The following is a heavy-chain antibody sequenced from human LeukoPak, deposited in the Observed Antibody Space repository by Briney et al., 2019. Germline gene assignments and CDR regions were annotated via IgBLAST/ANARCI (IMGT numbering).Heavy chain of an antibody. CDR3: ARDSGSGSNDY. V-gene: IGHV1-3*01. Sequence: ASVKVSCKASGYTFTSYAIHWVRQAPGQRLEWMGWISAGNGNTKYSQDFQGRVTFISNTSATTAFMELSSLRSEDAAVYYCARDSGSGSNDYWGQGTLVTVSS. D-gene: IGHD1-26*01. J-gene: IGHJ4*02. CDR2: ISAGNGNT. CDR1: GYTFTSYA.